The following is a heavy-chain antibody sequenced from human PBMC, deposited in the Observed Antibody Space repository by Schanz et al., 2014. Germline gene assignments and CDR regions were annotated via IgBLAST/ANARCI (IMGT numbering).Heavy chain of an antibody. Sequence: EVKMVESGGGLVKPGGSLRLSCAASGFTFSNYWMHWVRQAPGKGLVWVSRINGDGSRTAYADSVKGRFTISRDNAKNTLYLQMNSLRAEDTAVYYCAKSDAFDIWGQGTLVTVSS. CDR3: AKSDAFDI. CDR2: INGDGSRT. CDR1: GFTFSNYW. J-gene: IGHJ3*02. V-gene: IGHV3-74*02.